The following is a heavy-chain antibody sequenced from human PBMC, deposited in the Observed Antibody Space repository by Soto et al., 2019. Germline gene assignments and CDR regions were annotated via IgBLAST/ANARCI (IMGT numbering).Heavy chain of an antibody. Sequence: GASVKVSCKASGYTFTSYYMHWVRQAPGQGLEWMGIINPSGGSTSYAQKFQGRVTMTRDTSTSTVYMELSSLRSEDTAVYYCARYPRIAVARPHPLDYCGQGSLVPVSS. CDR1: GYTFTSYY. J-gene: IGHJ4*02. CDR2: INPSGGST. D-gene: IGHD6-19*01. V-gene: IGHV1-46*01. CDR3: ARYPRIAVARPHPLDY.